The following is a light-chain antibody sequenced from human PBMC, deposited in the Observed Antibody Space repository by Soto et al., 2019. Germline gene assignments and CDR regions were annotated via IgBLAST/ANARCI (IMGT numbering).Light chain of an antibody. CDR2: DVS. J-gene: IGLJ1*01. CDR3: KSFTTSDTYV. V-gene: IGLV2-14*03. CDR1: SSDVGAYNY. Sequence: QPVLTHPASVSGSPGQSIAISCTGTSSDVGAYNYVSWYQQYPGKAPKLVIFDVSYRPSGVSTRFSGSKSGNTASLTIPGLQAEDEADYYCKSFTTSDTYVFGTGTKVTVL.